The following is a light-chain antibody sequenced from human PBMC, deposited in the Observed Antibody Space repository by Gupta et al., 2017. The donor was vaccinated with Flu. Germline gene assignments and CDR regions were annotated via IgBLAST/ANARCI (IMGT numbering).Light chain of an antibody. CDR3: QQSYSNLYT. Sequence: DFQMTQPPSSLSASDGDRVTITCRASQNISSYLNWYQQKPGKAPKLLIYVASSLESGVPSRFSGSQSGRNFTLTISSLQREDYATYFCQQSYSNLYTFGQGTKLEIK. CDR1: QNISSY. V-gene: IGKV1-39*01. CDR2: VAS. J-gene: IGKJ2*01.